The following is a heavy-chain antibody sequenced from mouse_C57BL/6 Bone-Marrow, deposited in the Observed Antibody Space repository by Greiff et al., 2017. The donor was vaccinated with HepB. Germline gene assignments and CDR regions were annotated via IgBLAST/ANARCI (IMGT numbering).Heavy chain of an antibody. CDR1: EYEFPSHD. J-gene: IGHJ1*03. CDR2: INSDGGST. Sequence: EVQGVESGGGLVQPGESLKLSCESNEYEFPSHDMSWVRKTPEKRLELVAAINSDGGSTYYPATMERRFIISRDNTKKTLYLQMISLRSEDTALYYCARNVYYGSSSYFDVWGTGTTVTVSS. V-gene: IGHV5-2*01. CDR3: ARNVYYGSSSYFDV. D-gene: IGHD1-1*01.